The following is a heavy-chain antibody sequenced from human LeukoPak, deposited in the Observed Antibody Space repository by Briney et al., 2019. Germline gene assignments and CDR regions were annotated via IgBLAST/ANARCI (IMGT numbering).Heavy chain of an antibody. D-gene: IGHD6-13*01. CDR3: ARERGDSSSWYFSSEDYFDY. CDR2: ITSSGSYI. CDR1: AFSFSDYN. V-gene: IGHV3-21*01. Sequence: MPGGSLRLSCAASAFSFSDYNMNWVRQAPGKGLEWVSSITSSGSYIYYADSVKGRFTISRDNAKNSLYLQLNSLRAEDTAVYYCARERGDSSSWYFSSEDYFDYWGQGTLVTVSS. J-gene: IGHJ4*02.